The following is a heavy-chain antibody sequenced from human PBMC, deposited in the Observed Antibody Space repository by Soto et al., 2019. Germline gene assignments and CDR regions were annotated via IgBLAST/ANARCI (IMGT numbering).Heavy chain of an antibody. CDR3: ARADSPIAVASIADRYYYYGIDV. V-gene: IGHV1-2*04. CDR2: INPNSGGT. D-gene: IGHD6-19*01. J-gene: IGHJ6*02. Sequence: GASVKVSCKASGYTFTGYYMHWVRQAPGQGLEWMGWINPNSGGTNYAQKFQGWVTMTRDTSISTAYMELSRLRSDDTAVYYCARADSPIAVASIADRYYYYGIDVWG. CDR1: GYTFTGYY.